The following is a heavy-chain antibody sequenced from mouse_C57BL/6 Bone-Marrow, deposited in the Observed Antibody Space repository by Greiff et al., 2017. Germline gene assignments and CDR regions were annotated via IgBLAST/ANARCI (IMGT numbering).Heavy chain of an antibody. CDR3: ARLRRDWYFDV. V-gene: IGHV1-50*01. Sequence: QVQLQQPGAELVKPGASVQLSCKASGYTFTSYWMQWVKQRPGQGLAWIGEIDPSDSYTNYNPKFKGKATLTFDTSSSTAYMQLSSLTSEDSAVYYCARLRRDWYFDVWGTGTTVTVSS. D-gene: IGHD2-12*01. CDR1: GYTFTSYW. CDR2: IDPSDSYT. J-gene: IGHJ1*03.